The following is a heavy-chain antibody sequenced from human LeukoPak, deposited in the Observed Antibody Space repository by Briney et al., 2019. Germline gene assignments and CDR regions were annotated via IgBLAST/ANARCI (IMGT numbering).Heavy chain of an antibody. CDR2: IIPAFGTP. CDR3: SSRGGSTSSLDS. J-gene: IGHJ4*02. V-gene: IGHV1-69*05. CDR1: RGTFSNLT. D-gene: IGHD6-6*01. Sequence: SVKVSCKASRGTFSNLTFSWVRHAPGQGLEWMGGIIPAFGTPSYPQRFHGRVTISTDESTSSVYMELSGLRSEDTAVYYCSSRGGSTSSLDSWGQGTLV.